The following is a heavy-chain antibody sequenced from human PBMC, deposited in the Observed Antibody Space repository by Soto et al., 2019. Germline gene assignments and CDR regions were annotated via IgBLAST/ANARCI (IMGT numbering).Heavy chain of an antibody. CDR1: GGSVSGGSYY. D-gene: IGHD6-6*01. V-gene: IGHV4-61*01. Sequence: SETLSLTCTVSGGSVSGGSYYLSWIRQPPGKGLDWSGHISYSGSTNYNPSLKSRVTISVDTSKHQFSLKLSSVTAADTAVYYCAREYSSSPGGTHFDYWGQGTLVTVSS. CDR2: ISYSGST. CDR3: AREYSSSPGGTHFDY. J-gene: IGHJ4*02.